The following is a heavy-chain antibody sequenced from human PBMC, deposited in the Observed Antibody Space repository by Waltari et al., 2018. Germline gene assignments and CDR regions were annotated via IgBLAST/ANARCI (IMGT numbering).Heavy chain of an antibody. V-gene: IGHV4-31*03. D-gene: IGHD2-15*01. CDR3: ARGAGYQFDP. Sequence: QVQLQESGPGLVKPSQTLSLPSTVSGGSITSGGYYSRWIRQHPGKGLEWIGYIYYSGRTYYNPSLKSRVTRSVDTSKNQFSLKLSSVTAADTAVYYCARGAGYQFDPWGQGTLVTVSS. CDR2: IYYSGRT. J-gene: IGHJ5*02. CDR1: GGSITSGGYY.